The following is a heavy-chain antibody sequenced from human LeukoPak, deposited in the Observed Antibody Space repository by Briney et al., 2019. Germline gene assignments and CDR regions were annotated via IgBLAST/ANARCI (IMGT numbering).Heavy chain of an antibody. J-gene: IGHJ3*02. D-gene: IGHD6-19*01. Sequence: GESLRLSCAASEFTFFTYWMTWVRQAPGKGLEWVANIKQDGSEKYYVDSVKGRFTISRDNAKNSLYLQMNSLRAEDTAVYYCAKDRRQWLVRELDAFDIWGQGTMVTVSS. CDR1: EFTFFTYW. V-gene: IGHV3-7*01. CDR3: AKDRRQWLVRELDAFDI. CDR2: IKQDGSEK.